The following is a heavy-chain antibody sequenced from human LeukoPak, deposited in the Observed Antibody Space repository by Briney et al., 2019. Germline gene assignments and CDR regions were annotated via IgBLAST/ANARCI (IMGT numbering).Heavy chain of an antibody. CDR2: MNPNSGNT. Sequence: ASVKVSCKASGYTFTSYDINWVRQATGQGLGWMGWMNPNSGNTGYAQKFQGRVTMTRNTSISTAYMELSSLRSEDTAVYYCARKTGYCSSTSCYGDAFDIWGQGTMVTVSS. CDR3: ARKTGYCSSTSCYGDAFDI. D-gene: IGHD2-2*01. J-gene: IGHJ3*02. CDR1: GYTFTSYD. V-gene: IGHV1-8*01.